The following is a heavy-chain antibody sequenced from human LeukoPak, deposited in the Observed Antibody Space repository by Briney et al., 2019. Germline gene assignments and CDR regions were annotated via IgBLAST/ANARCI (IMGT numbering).Heavy chain of an antibody. Sequence: EASVKVSCKASGYTFTSYAMHWVRQAPGQRLEWMGWINAGNGNTKYSQKFQGRVTITRDTSASTAYMELSSLRSEDTAVYYCARNHAPHYYDSSGYLYYWGQGTLVTVSS. V-gene: IGHV1-3*01. J-gene: IGHJ4*02. CDR1: GYTFTSYA. D-gene: IGHD3-22*01. CDR3: ARNHAPHYYDSSGYLYY. CDR2: INAGNGNT.